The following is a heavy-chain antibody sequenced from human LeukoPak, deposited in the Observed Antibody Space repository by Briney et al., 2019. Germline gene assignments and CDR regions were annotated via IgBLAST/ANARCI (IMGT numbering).Heavy chain of an antibody. Sequence: GGSLRLSCAASGFTFSNYWMHWVRQAPGKGLVWVSHINIDGSSTRYADSVKGRFTISRDNAKNTLYLQMNSLRAEDTAVYYCARGSPPDYWGQGTLVTVSP. CDR3: ARGSPPDY. CDR1: GFTFSNYW. J-gene: IGHJ4*02. V-gene: IGHV3-74*01. D-gene: IGHD3-10*01. CDR2: INIDGSST.